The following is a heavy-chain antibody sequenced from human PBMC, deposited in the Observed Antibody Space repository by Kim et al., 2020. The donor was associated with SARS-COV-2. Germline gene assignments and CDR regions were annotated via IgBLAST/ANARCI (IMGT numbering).Heavy chain of an antibody. CDR2: ISAYNGNT. D-gene: IGHD2-2*02. CDR3: ARDTEYQLLYRGYNWFDP. V-gene: IGHV1-18*01. Sequence: ASVKVSCKASGYTFTSHGISWVRQAPGQGLEWMGWISAYNGNTNYAQKLQGRVTMTTDTSTSTAYMELRSLRSDDTAVYYCARDTEYQLLYRGYNWFDPWGQGTLVTVSS. CDR1: GYTFTSHG. J-gene: IGHJ5*02.